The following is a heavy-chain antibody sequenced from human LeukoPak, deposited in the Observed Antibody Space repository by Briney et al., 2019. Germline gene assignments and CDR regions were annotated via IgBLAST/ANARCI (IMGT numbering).Heavy chain of an antibody. D-gene: IGHD2-21*01. Sequence: GGSLRLSCAASGFTFSSYWMHWVRHAPGKGLVWVSRINSDGSSTSYADSVKGRFTISRDNAKNTLYLQMNSLRAKDTAVYYCARAGRGGYLYYMDVWGKGTTVTVSS. V-gene: IGHV3-74*01. CDR3: ARAGRGGYLYYMDV. J-gene: IGHJ6*03. CDR2: INSDGSST. CDR1: GFTFSSYW.